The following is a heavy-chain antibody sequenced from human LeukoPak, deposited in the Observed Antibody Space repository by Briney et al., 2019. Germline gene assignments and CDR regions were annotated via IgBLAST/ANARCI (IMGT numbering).Heavy chain of an antibody. CDR3: ARALLVRNGYNYSPNYFDY. CDR2: IYSGGTT. Sequence: GGSLRLSCAASGVTVNSNYMNWVRQAPGKGLQWVSVIYSGGTTYYADSVKGRFTISRDNSKNTLYLQMNSLRAEDTAVYYCARALLVRNGYNYSPNYFDYWGQGTLVTVSS. V-gene: IGHV3-53*01. D-gene: IGHD5-24*01. CDR1: GVTVNSNY. J-gene: IGHJ4*02.